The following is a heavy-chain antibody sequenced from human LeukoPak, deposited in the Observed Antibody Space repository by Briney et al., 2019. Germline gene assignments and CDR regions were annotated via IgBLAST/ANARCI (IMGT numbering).Heavy chain of an antibody. J-gene: IGHJ4*02. CDR1: GGSINSYY. CDR3: ARGYRARGWPYLDF. CDR2: IYDSGNT. Sequence: SETLSLTCTVSGGSINSYYWSWIRQPPGKGLEWIGFIYDSGNTNYNPSLNSRVTMSIDTSKNQFSLKLSSVTAADTAVYYCARGYRARGWPYLDFWGQGTLVTVSS. V-gene: IGHV4-59*01. D-gene: IGHD6-19*01.